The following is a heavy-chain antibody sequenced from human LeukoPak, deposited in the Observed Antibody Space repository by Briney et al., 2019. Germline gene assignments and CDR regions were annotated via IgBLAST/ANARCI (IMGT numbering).Heavy chain of an antibody. CDR2: IKQDGSEK. V-gene: IGHV3-7*01. J-gene: IGHJ4*02. D-gene: IGHD3-22*01. CDR1: GFTFSSSW. Sequence: QSGGSLRLSCAASGFTFSSSWMSWVRQAPWKGLEWVANIKQDGSEKHYVDSVKGRFSISRDNAKNSLYLQMNSLRAEDTAVYYCARDSSGRDWGQGTLVTVSS. CDR3: ARDSSGRD.